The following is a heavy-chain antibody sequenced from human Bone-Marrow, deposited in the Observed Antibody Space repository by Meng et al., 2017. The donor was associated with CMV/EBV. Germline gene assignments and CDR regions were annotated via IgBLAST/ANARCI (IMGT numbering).Heavy chain of an antibody. V-gene: IGHV3-9*01. CDR1: GFTFDDYA. Sequence: SLKISCAASGFTFDDYAMHWVRQAPGKGLEWVSAISWNSGSIGYADSVKGRFTISRDNAKNSLHLQMNSLRPEDTALYYCVKASGLYYGSGTFDYFDSWGQGKLVNVPS. J-gene: IGHJ4*02. CDR3: VKASGLYYGSGTFDYFDS. D-gene: IGHD3-10*01. CDR2: ISWNSGSI.